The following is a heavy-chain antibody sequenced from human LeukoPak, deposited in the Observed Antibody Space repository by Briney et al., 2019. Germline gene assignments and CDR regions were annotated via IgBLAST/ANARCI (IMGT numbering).Heavy chain of an antibody. J-gene: IGHJ4*02. D-gene: IGHD3-3*01. CDR2: IYSGGST. CDR1: GFTVSSNY. CDR3: ARLDFWSGYTFDY. V-gene: IGHV3-66*02. Sequence: PGESLRLSCAASGFTVSSNYMSWVRQAPGKGLEWVSVIYSGGSTYYADSVKGRFTISRDNSKNTLYLQMNSLRAEDTAVYYCARLDFWSGYTFDYWGQGTLVTVSS.